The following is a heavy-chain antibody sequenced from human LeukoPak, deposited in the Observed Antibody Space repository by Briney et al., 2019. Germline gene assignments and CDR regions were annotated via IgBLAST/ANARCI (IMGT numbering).Heavy chain of an antibody. CDR3: ARSSGRDYYMDV. CDR1: GGSISSYY. CDR2: IYTSGST. D-gene: IGHD1-26*01. Sequence: SETLSLTCTVSGGSISSYYWSWIRQPAGKGLEWIGHIYTSGSTNYNPSLKSRVTMSVDSSQNRFSLELSSVTAADTAVYYCARSSGRDYYMDVWGKGTTVTVSS. V-gene: IGHV4-4*07. J-gene: IGHJ6*03.